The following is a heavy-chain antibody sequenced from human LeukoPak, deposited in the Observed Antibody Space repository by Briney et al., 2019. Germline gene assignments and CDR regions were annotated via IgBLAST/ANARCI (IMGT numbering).Heavy chain of an antibody. J-gene: IGHJ2*01. CDR1: GFTFSSYE. Sequence: PGGSLRLSCAASGFTFSSYEMNWVRQAPGKGLEWVSYISSSGSTIYYADSVKGRFTISRDNAKNSLYLQMNSLRAEDTAVYYCARDNSFSDILTGPKCWYFDLWGRGTLVTVSS. CDR2: ISSSGSTI. D-gene: IGHD3-9*01. V-gene: IGHV3-48*03. CDR3: ARDNSFSDILTGPKCWYFDL.